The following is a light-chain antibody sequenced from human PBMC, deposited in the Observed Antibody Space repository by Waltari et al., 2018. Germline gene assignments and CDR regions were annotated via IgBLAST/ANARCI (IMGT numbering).Light chain of an antibody. J-gene: IGKJ1*01. CDR1: QDINNS. Sequence: DFQMTQSPSSLSASVGDRVTITYRASQDINNSLAWYQQKPGKVPKLLIYAASTLQSGVPSRFSGSGSGTDFTLTISSLQPEDVATYYCQKYNSAPPWTFGQGTKVEIK. CDR3: QKYNSAPPWT. V-gene: IGKV1-27*01. CDR2: AAS.